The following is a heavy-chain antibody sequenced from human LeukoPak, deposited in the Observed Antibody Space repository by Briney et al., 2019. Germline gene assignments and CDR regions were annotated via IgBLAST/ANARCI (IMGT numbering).Heavy chain of an antibody. Sequence: PGGSLRLSCAASGFTFSSYSMNWVRQAPGKGLEYVSAISSNGGSTYYANSVKGRFTISRDDSKNTLYLQMGSLRAEDMAVYYCARAQLAYCGGDCNYFDYWGQGTLVTVSS. CDR2: ISSNGGST. J-gene: IGHJ4*02. D-gene: IGHD2-21*02. CDR3: ARAQLAYCGGDCNYFDY. V-gene: IGHV3-64*01. CDR1: GFTFSSYS.